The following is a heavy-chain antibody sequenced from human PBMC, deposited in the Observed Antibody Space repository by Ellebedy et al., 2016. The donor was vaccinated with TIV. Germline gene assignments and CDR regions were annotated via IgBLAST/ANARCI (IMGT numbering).Heavy chain of an antibody. CDR1: GYSFTSYW. J-gene: IGHJ4*02. Sequence: GESLKISCKGSGYSFTSYWISWVRQMPGKGLEWMGRIDPSDSYTNYSPSFQGHVTISADKSITTAYLQWSSLKAPDTAMYYCARSSREWQPLDSWGQGTLVTVSS. CDR3: ARSSREWQPLDS. CDR2: IDPSDSYT. D-gene: IGHD1-26*01. V-gene: IGHV5-10-1*01.